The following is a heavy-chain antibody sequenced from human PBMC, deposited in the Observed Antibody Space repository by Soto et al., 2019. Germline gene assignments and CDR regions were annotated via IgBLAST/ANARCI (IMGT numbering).Heavy chain of an antibody. D-gene: IGHD3-22*01. CDR3: ARDLGYYDSSGYFDS. CDR1: GFTFSDYY. CDR2: IGSSGDAI. Sequence: PGGSLRLSCAASGFTFSDYYMSWIRQAPGKGLEWVSYIGSSGDAIYNADSVKGRFTISRDNAKNSLSLQMNSLRAEDTAVYYGARDLGYYDSSGYFDSWGQGMLVTVSS. V-gene: IGHV3-11*01. J-gene: IGHJ4*02.